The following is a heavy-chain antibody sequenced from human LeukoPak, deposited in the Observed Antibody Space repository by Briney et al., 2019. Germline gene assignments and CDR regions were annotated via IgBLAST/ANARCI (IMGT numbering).Heavy chain of an antibody. J-gene: IGHJ4*02. Sequence: SVKVSCKASGGTFSSYAISWVRQAPGQGLEWMGGIIPIFGTANYAQKFQGRVTITTDESTSTAYMELSSLRSEDTAVYYCARGSYDSSGYYRTVSPEYYFDYWGQGTLVTVSS. CDR1: GGTFSSYA. V-gene: IGHV1-69*05. D-gene: IGHD3-22*01. CDR2: IIPIFGTA. CDR3: ARGSYDSSGYYRTVSPEYYFDY.